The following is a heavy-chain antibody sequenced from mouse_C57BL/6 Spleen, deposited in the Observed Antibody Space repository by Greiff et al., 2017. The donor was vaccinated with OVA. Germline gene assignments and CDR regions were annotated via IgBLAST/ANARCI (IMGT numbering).Heavy chain of an antibody. CDR1: GYTFTDYY. CDR3: ARRGNYPLDY. D-gene: IGHD2-1*01. J-gene: IGHJ2*01. V-gene: IGHV1-26*01. Sequence: VQLQQSGPELVKPGASVKISCKASGYTFTDYYMNWVKQSHGKSLEWIGDINPNNGGTSYNQKFKGKATLTVDKSSSTAYMELRSLTSEDSAVYYCARRGNYPLDYWGQGTTLTVSS. CDR2: INPNNGGT.